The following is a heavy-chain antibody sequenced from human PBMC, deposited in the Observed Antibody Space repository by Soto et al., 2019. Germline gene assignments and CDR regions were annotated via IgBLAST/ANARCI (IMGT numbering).Heavy chain of an antibody. CDR1: GGTFSSYT. V-gene: IGHV1-69*02. Sequence: QVQLVQSGAEVKKPGSSVKVSCKASGGTFSSYTISWVRQAPGQGLEWMGRIIPILGIANYAQKFQGRVTITADKSTSTAYMELSSLRSGDTAVYYCANGDYYDSSGYSNDYWGQGTLVTVSS. J-gene: IGHJ4*02. CDR2: IIPILGIA. D-gene: IGHD3-22*01. CDR3: ANGDYYDSSGYSNDY.